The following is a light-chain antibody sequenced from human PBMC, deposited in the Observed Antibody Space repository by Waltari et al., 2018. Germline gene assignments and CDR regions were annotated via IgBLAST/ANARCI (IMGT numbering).Light chain of an antibody. CDR2: EDS. CDR3: LSPDSSGTYVV. CDR1: ALSTKY. J-gene: IGLJ2*01. V-gene: IGLV3-10*01. Sequence: SSELTHPPSVSVSPGQTASITDSGHALSTKYAYWYHQKPGQAPVLVIFEDSKRPSGIPERISGSSSGTMATLTLSGAQLEDEGDYYCLSPDSSGTYVVFGGGTKLTVL.